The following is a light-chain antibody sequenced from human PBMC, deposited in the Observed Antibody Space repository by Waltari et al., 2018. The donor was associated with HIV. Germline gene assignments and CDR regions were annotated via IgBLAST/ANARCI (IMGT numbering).Light chain of an antibody. V-gene: IGKV4-1*01. CDR1: QSVLYTSKNKNY. CDR3: QQYYSTPFT. CDR2: RSS. J-gene: IGKJ4*01. Sequence: DIVMTQSPGSLAVSLGERATINCKSSQSVLYTSKNKNYVSWYQQKAGQPPKVLIYRSSTRDSGVPERFSGSGSGTDFTLTIDRLQPEDVAVYFCQQYYSTPFTFGGGTRVEIK.